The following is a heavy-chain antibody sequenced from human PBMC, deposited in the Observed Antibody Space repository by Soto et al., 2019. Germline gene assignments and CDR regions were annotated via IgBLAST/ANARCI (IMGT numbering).Heavy chain of an antibody. CDR1: GDTFSSYT. CDR3: ATSSGSGSQAFDH. J-gene: IGHJ4*02. CDR2: TIPILSMS. D-gene: IGHD3-10*01. Sequence: QVHLVQSGPELKKPGSSVRVSCKASGDTFSSYTINWVRQAPGLGLEWMGRTIPILSMSNYALKFQGRLTITADKSTSTAYMELSSLRSEETAMYSCATSSGSGSQAFDHWGQGALVTVSS. V-gene: IGHV1-69*02.